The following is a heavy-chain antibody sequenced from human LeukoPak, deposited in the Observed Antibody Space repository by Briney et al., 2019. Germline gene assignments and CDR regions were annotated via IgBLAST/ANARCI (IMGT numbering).Heavy chain of an antibody. J-gene: IGHJ4*02. D-gene: IGHD6-19*01. Sequence: GGSLRLSCAASGFTFRSCAIYWVRQAPGKGLEWVSGISGSGGDTYFADSVKGRFTISRDNSKNTVFLQMDSLRAEDTAVYYCAKTTAGYSSGRYPGWPIDYWGQGILVTVSS. V-gene: IGHV3-23*01. CDR1: GFTFRSCA. CDR3: AKTTAGYSSGRYPGWPIDY. CDR2: ISGSGGDT.